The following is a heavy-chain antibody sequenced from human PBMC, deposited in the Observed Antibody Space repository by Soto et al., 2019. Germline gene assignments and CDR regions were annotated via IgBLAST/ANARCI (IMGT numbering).Heavy chain of an antibody. V-gene: IGHV5-51*01. CDR2: IYPGDSDT. CDR3: ARHVSSIAAAGTYYYYYGMDV. D-gene: IGHD6-13*01. CDR1: GYSFTSYW. J-gene: IGHJ6*02. Sequence: PGESLKISCKGSGYSFTSYWIGWVRQMPGKGLEWMGIIYPGDSDTRYSPSFQGQVTISADKSISTAYLQWSSLKASDTAMYYCARHVSSIAAAGTYYYYYGMDVWGQGTTVTVSS.